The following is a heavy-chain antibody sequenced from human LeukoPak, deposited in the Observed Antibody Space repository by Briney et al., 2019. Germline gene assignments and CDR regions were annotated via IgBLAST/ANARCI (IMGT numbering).Heavy chain of an antibody. CDR3: ARGFGDWGLSWFDP. D-gene: IGHD3-10*01. J-gene: IGHJ5*02. Sequence: SETLSLTCTVSGGSVSSGSYYWSWIRHPPGKGLEWIGCIYYSGSAKYNPSLKSRVTISVDTSKNQFSLKLTSVTAADTAVYYCARGFGDWGLSWFDPWGQGTLVTVSS. CDR1: GGSVSSGSYY. CDR2: IYYSGSA. V-gene: IGHV4-61*01.